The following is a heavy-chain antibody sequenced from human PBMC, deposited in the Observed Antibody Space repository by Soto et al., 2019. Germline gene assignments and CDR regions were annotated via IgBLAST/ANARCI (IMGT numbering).Heavy chain of an antibody. CDR3: ARENGEREEYQLPGDYYYGMDV. CDR1: GFTFSSYA. J-gene: IGHJ6*02. CDR2: ISYDGSNK. Sequence: GESLKISCAASGFTFSSYAMHWVRQAPGKGLEWVAVISYDGSNKYYADSVKGRFTISRDNSKNTLYLQMNSLRAEDTAVYYCARENGEREEYQLPGDYYYGMDVWGQGTTVTVSS. D-gene: IGHD2-2*01. V-gene: IGHV3-30-3*01.